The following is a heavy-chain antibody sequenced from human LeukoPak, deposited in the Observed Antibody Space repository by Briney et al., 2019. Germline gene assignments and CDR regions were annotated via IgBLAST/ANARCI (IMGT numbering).Heavy chain of an antibody. Sequence: GASVKLSCKASVSTFTSYGISWVRQAPGQGRGWMGGISAYNGDTNYAQNLQGRVTMTTDTSTSTAYTELRSLRSDATAVYYCARDRIAVAGPSGKWVDYWGQGTLVTVSS. V-gene: IGHV1-18*01. CDR2: ISAYNGDT. CDR3: ARDRIAVAGPSGKWVDY. D-gene: IGHD6-19*01. CDR1: VSTFTSYG. J-gene: IGHJ4*02.